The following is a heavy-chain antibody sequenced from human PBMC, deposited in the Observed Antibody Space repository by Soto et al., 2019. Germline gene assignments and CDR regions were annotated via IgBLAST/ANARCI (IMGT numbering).Heavy chain of an antibody. CDR1: GFTFSSYS. Sequence: EVQLVESGGGLVQPGGSLRLSCAASGFTFSSYSMNWVRQAPGKGLEWVSYISSSSSTIYYADSVKGRFTISRDHAKHSLYLQMKSLRAEDTAVYYCARDLTSYGPFDYWGQGTLVTVSS. J-gene: IGHJ4*02. D-gene: IGHD5-18*01. V-gene: IGHV3-48*01. CDR2: ISSSSSTI. CDR3: ARDLTSYGPFDY.